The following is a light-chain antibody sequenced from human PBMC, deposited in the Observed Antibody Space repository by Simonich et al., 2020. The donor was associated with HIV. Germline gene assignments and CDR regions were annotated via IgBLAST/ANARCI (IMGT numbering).Light chain of an antibody. Sequence: EIVMTQSPATLSVSPGERVTLSCRASQSISSNLAWYQQKPGQAPRLLSYGASTRATGIPARFSGSGSGTEFTLTISSMQSEDFAVYYCHQYNNWPLFFGQGTKVEIK. J-gene: IGKJ2*01. CDR2: GAS. CDR3: HQYNNWPLF. V-gene: IGKV3-15*01. CDR1: QSISSN.